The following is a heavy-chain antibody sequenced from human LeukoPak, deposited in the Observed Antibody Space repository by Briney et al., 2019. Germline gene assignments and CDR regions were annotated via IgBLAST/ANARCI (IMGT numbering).Heavy chain of an antibody. J-gene: IGHJ4*02. CDR1: GFTFSSYA. Sequence: GGSLRLSCAASGFTFSSYAMSWVRQAPGKGLEWVSAISGSGGSTYYADSVKGRFTISRDNSKNTLYLQMNSLRAEDTAVYYCAKGGWNDESPPHGIDYWGQGTLVTVSS. V-gene: IGHV3-23*01. D-gene: IGHD1-1*01. CDR3: AKGGWNDESPPHGIDY. CDR2: ISGSGGST.